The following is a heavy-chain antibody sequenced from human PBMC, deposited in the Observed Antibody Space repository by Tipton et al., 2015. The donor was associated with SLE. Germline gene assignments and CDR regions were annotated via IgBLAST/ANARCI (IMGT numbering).Heavy chain of an antibody. CDR2: IYYTGST. D-gene: IGHD6-19*01. J-gene: IGHJ4*02. CDR1: GGSISSYY. Sequence: TLSLTCTVSGGSISSYYWSWIRQPPGKGLEWIGYIYYTGSTNYNPSLKSRVTMSIDASKNRLSLKMNSVNAADTAVYYCARDRSSGWYFDDWGQGTLVTVSS. V-gene: IGHV4-59*01. CDR3: ARDRSSGWYFDD.